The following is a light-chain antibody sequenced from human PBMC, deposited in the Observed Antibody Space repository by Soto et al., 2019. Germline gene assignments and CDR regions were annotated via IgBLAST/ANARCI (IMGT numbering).Light chain of an antibody. J-gene: IGKJ1*01. CDR1: QSIRSS. CDR3: HQRQSWPRT. Sequence: LVLTQSPATLSVSPGEGATLSCRASQSIRSSLAWYQQKPGQAPRLLIYAASTRATDIPVRFSGSGSGTDFTLTISSLQSEDFAVYYCHQRQSWPRTFGQGTKVDI. V-gene: IGKV3-15*01. CDR2: AAS.